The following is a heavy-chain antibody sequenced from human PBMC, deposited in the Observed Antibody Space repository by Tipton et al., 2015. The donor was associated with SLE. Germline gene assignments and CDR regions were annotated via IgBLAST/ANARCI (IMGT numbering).Heavy chain of an antibody. CDR2: ISGSGGST. Sequence: SLRLSCAASGFTFSSYAMSWVRQAPGKGLEWVSAISGSGGSTYYADSVKGRFTISRDNSKNTPYLQMNSLRAEDTAVYYCAKDDYGDYHFDYWGQGTLVNVSS. CDR3: AKDDYGDYHFDY. V-gene: IGHV3-23*01. J-gene: IGHJ4*02. CDR1: GFTFSSYA. D-gene: IGHD4-17*01.